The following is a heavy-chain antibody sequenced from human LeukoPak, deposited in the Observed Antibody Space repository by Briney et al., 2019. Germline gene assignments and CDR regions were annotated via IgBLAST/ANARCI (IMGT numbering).Heavy chain of an antibody. J-gene: IGHJ4*02. CDR2: IWNDGSNQ. Sequence: PGKSLTLSCVASQFTFNHYGMHWVRQAPGKGLEWVAVIWNDGSNQYYADSVKGRFTISRDNSQNTVYLQMNSLRAEDTAVYYCAKDAQRGFDYSNSLEYWGQGTLVTVSS. V-gene: IGHV3-33*06. D-gene: IGHD4-11*01. CDR1: QFTFNHYG. CDR3: AKDAQRGFDYSNSLEY.